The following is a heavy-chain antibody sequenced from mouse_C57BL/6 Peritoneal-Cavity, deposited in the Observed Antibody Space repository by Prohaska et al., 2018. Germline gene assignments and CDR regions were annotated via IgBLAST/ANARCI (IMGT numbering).Heavy chain of an antibody. CDR1: GYAFSSSW. V-gene: IGHV1-82*01. CDR3: ARGEGAWFAY. CDR2: IYPGDGDT. J-gene: IGHJ3*01. Sequence: GASLKISCKASGYAFSSSWMNWVKQRPGKGLEWIGRIYPGDGDTNYNGKFKGKATLTADKSSSTAYRQISSLTAEDSAVYFCARGEGAWFAYWGQGTLVTVAA.